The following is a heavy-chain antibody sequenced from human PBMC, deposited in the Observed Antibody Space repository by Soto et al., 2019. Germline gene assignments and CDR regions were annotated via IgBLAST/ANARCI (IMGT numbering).Heavy chain of an antibody. CDR3: VSQTGSGIPY. CDR1: GASLSSNTYH. CDR2: IYYTGGT. V-gene: IGHV4-39*01. J-gene: IGHJ4*02. Sequence: QLQLQESGPGLVKPSETLSLTCTVSGASLSSNTYHWGWVRQPPGEGLEWIGLIYYTGGTYYNPSLTSRLTISLGMSNKQFSLKLTSVTAADAAVYYCVSQTGSGIPYWGQGTLVTVPS. D-gene: IGHD3-10*01.